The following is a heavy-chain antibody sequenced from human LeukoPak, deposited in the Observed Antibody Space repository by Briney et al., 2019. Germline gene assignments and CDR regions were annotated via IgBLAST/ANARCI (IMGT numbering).Heavy chain of an antibody. CDR3: ARGVRWFGVVXRNYYYYGMDV. Sequence: PSETLSLTCAVYGGSFSGYYWSWIRQPPGKGLEWIGEINHSGSTNYNPSLKSRVTISVDTSKNQFSLKLSSVTAADTAVYYCARGVRWFGVVXRNYYYYGMDVWGQGTTVTVSS. CDR1: GGSFSGYY. V-gene: IGHV4-34*01. J-gene: IGHJ6*02. D-gene: IGHD3-3*01. CDR2: INHSGST.